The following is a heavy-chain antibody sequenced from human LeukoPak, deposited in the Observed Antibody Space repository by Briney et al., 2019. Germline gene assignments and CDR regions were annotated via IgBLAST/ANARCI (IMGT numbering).Heavy chain of an antibody. D-gene: IGHD4-17*01. J-gene: IGHJ4*02. CDR2: INPNSGGT. CDR3: ARTDGDLDY. CDR1: GYTFTGYY. Sequence: RASVTVSCKASGYTFTGYYIHWVRQAPGQGLEWMGWINPNSGGTNYAQKFQGRVTMTRDTSISTAYMELSRLRSDDTAVYYCARTDGDLDYWGQGTLVTVSS. V-gene: IGHV1-2*02.